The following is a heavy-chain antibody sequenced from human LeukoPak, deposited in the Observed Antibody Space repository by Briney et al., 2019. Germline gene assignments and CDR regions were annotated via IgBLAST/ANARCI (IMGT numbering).Heavy chain of an antibody. CDR2: ISFDGTHK. CDR1: AFTFSGSG. Sequence: GRSLRLSCAASAFTFSGSGMHWVRQAPGKGLEWVAVISFDGTHKYYSDSVKGRFTISRDNSKNTLYLQMNSLRAEDTAVYYCANGLAGSGDFLPRDHHHLMDVLGQGTTVTVSS. D-gene: IGHD7-27*01. J-gene: IGHJ6*02. CDR3: ANGLAGSGDFLPRDHHHLMDV. V-gene: IGHV3-30*18.